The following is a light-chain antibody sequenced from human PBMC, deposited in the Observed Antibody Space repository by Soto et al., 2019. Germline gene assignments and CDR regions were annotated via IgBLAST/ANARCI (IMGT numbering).Light chain of an antibody. V-gene: IGKV3-20*01. Sequence: EIVLTQSPGTLSLSPGERATLSCRASQSVSSSYLAWYQQKPGQAPRLLIYGASSRATGIPDRFSGSGSGTDFTLTISRLEPEDFAVYYCPQYGSSPSTFGQGTRLEIK. J-gene: IGKJ5*01. CDR3: PQYGSSPST. CDR2: GAS. CDR1: QSVSSSY.